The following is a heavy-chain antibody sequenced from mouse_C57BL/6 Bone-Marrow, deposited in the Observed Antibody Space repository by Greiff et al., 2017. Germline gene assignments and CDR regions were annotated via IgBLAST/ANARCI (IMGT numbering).Heavy chain of an antibody. V-gene: IGHV5-6*01. D-gene: IGHD1-1*01. CDR1: GFTFSSYG. Sequence: EVQGVESGGDLVKPGGSLKLSCAASGFTFSSYGMSWVRQTPDKRLEWVATISSGGSYTYYPDSVKGRFTISRDNAKNTLYLQMSSLKSEDTAMYYCARPGYYYGSSLAWFAYWGQGTLVTVSA. CDR2: ISSGGSYT. J-gene: IGHJ3*01. CDR3: ARPGYYYGSSLAWFAY.